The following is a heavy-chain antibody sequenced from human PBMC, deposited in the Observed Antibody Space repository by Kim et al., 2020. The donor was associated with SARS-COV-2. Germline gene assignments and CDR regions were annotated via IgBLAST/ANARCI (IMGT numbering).Heavy chain of an antibody. CDR3: AREGHSSSSPLNWFDP. J-gene: IGHJ5*02. D-gene: IGHD6-6*01. CDR1: GGSISSGSYY. V-gene: IGHV4-61*02. Sequence: SETLSLTCTVSGGSISSGSYYWSWIRQPAGKGLEWIGRIYTSGSTNYNPSLKSRVTISVDTSKNQFSLKLSSVTAADTAVYYCAREGHSSSSPLNWFDPWGQGTLVTVSS. CDR2: IYTSGST.